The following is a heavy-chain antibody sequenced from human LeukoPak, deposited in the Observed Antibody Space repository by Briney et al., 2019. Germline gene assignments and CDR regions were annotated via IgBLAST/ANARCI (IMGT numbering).Heavy chain of an antibody. V-gene: IGHV1-2*04. CDR3: ARARDDYYYYYGMDV. CDR2: INPNTGDT. CDR1: GYTFTGYY. J-gene: IGHJ6*02. Sequence: GASVKVSCKASGYTFTGYYMHWVRQAPGQGLEWMGWINPNTGDTNYAQKFQGWVTMTRDTSISTAYMNLSRLRSDDTAVYYCARARDDYYYYYGMDVWGQGTTVTVSS.